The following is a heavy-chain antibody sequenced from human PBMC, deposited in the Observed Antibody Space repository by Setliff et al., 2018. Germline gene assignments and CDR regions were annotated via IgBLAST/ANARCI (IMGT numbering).Heavy chain of an antibody. CDR2: ISTSGSTI. CDR1: GFTFSNYG. D-gene: IGHD1-26*01. CDR3: ARALDSGTYYNLYPYYMDV. Sequence: GGSLRLSCAASGFTFSNYGMTWVRQAPGKGLEWISYISTSGSTIYYADSVKGRFTISRDTSKNQFSLRLTSATAADTAVYFCARALDSGTYYNLYPYYMDVWGKGTTVTVSS. J-gene: IGHJ6*03. V-gene: IGHV3-48*01.